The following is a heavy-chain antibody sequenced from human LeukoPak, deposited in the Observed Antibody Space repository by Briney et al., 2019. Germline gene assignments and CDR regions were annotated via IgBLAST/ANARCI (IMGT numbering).Heavy chain of an antibody. D-gene: IGHD3-16*02. Sequence: SETLSLTCTVSGGSISSYYWSWMRQPAGKGLEWIGRIYTSGSTNYNPSLKSRVTMSVDTSKNQFSLKLSSVTAADTAVYYRAREDYDYVWGSYRTHSHFDYWGQGTLVTVSS. J-gene: IGHJ4*02. CDR2: IYTSGST. CDR3: AREDYDYVWGSYRTHSHFDY. CDR1: GGSISSYY. V-gene: IGHV4-4*07.